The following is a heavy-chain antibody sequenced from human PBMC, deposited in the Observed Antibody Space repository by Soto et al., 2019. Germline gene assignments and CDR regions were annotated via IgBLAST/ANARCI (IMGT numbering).Heavy chain of an antibody. J-gene: IGHJ3*02. D-gene: IGHD1-26*01. CDR2: MNPNSGNT. Sequence: ASVKVSCKASGYTFTSYDINWVRQATGQGLEWMGWMNPNSGNTGYAQKFQSRVTMTRNTSISTAYMELSSLRSEDMALYYCARLRGSQRGLDIWGQGTMVTVSS. V-gene: IGHV1-8*01. CDR3: ARLRGSQRGLDI. CDR1: GYTFTSYD.